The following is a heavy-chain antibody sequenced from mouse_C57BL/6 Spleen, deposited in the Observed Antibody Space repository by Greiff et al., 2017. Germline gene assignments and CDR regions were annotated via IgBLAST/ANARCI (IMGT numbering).Heavy chain of an antibody. D-gene: IGHD3-2*02. CDR3: ARDQGPLSEMDY. CDR2: ISDGGSYT. Sequence: DVHLVESGGGLVKPGGSLKLSCAASGFTFSSYAMSWVRQTPEKGLEWVATISDGGSYTYYPDNVKGRFTISRDNAKNTLYLQMSHLKSEDTAMYYCARDQGPLSEMDYWGQGTSVTVSS. V-gene: IGHV5-4*01. J-gene: IGHJ4*01. CDR1: GFTFSSYA.